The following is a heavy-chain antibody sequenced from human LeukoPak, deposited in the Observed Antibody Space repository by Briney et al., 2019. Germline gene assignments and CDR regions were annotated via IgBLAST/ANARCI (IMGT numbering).Heavy chain of an antibody. Sequence: GGSLRLSCAASGFTFDDYAMNWVRQAPGKGLEWVSGITWNSGSTGYADSVKGRFTISRDNAKNSLCLQMNSLRAEDTALYYCAKDTRYSYGYGMDVWGQGTTVTVSS. CDR3: AKDTRYSYGYGMDV. J-gene: IGHJ6*02. V-gene: IGHV3-9*01. CDR2: ITWNSGST. CDR1: GFTFDDYA. D-gene: IGHD5-18*01.